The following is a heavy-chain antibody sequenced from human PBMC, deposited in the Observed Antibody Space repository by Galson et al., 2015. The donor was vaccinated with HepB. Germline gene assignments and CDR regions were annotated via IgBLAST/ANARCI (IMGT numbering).Heavy chain of an antibody. Sequence: SLRLSCAPSGFTFRSHAMHWVRQAPGKGLEWVAVIWYDGSNTYYADSVKGRFTISRDNFKNTLYLQMNSLRAEDTAVYYCARGMVRGVIISLNYYYGMDVWGQGTTVTVSS. CDR2: IWYDGSNT. J-gene: IGHJ6*02. CDR1: GFTFRSHA. CDR3: ARGMVRGVIISLNYYYGMDV. D-gene: IGHD3-10*01. V-gene: IGHV3-33*01.